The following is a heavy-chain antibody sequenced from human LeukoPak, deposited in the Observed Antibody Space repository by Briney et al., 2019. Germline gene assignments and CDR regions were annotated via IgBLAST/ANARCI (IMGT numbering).Heavy chain of an antibody. Sequence: KTSETLSLTCTVSGGSISSYYWSWIRQPAGKGLEWIGRIYTCGSTNYNPSLKSRVTMSVDTSKHQFSLKLSSETAADTAVYYCARTYGSGSYYNYWGQGTLVTVSS. J-gene: IGHJ4*02. CDR3: ARTYGSGSYYNY. V-gene: IGHV4-4*07. D-gene: IGHD3-10*01. CDR1: GGSISSYY. CDR2: IYTCGST.